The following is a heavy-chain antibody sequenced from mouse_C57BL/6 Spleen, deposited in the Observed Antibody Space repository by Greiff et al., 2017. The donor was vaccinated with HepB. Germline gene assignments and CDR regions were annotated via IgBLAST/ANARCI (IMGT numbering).Heavy chain of an antibody. CDR3: ARDDDSWFAY. CDR1: GFTFSDYY. D-gene: IGHD2-4*01. V-gene: IGHV5-16*01. Sequence: EVQLVESEGGLVQPGRSMKLSCTASGFTFSDYYMAWVRQVPEKGLEWVANINYDGSSTYYLDSLKSRFIISRDNAKNILYLQMSSLKSEDTATYYCARDDDSWFAYWGQGTLVTVSA. J-gene: IGHJ3*01. CDR2: INYDGSST.